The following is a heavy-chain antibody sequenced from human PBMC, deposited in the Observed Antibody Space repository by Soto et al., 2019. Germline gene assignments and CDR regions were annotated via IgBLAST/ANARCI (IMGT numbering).Heavy chain of an antibody. CDR3: ARKDYCGGDCYDYYYYYGMDV. V-gene: IGHV1-8*01. D-gene: IGHD2-21*02. J-gene: IGHJ6*02. CDR2: MNPNSGNT. Sequence: ASVKVSCKASGYTFTSYDINWVRQATGQGLEWMGWMNPNSGNTGYAQKFQGRVTMTRNTSISTAYMELSSLRSEDTAVYYCARKDYCGGDCYDYYYYYGMDVWGQGTTVTVSS. CDR1: GYTFTSYD.